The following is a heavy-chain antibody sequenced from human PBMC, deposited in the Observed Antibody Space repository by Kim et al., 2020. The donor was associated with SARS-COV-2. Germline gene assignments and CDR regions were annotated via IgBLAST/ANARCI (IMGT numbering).Heavy chain of an antibody. V-gene: IGHV3-21*01. CDR2: ISSSSSYI. CDR3: ARDESSVNFLWFDYYDGMDV. CDR1: GFTFSSYS. J-gene: IGHJ6*02. Sequence: GGSLRLSCAASGFTFSSYSMNWVRQAPGKGLEWVSSISSSSSYIYYADSVKGRFTISRDNAKNSLYLQMNSLRAEDTAVYYCARDESSVNFLWFDYYDGMDVWVQGTTDTVSS. D-gene: IGHD3-10*01.